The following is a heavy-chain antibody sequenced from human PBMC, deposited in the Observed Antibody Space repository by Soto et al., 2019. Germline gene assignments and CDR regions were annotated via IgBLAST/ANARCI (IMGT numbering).Heavy chain of an antibody. CDR1: GFNFDNYG. J-gene: IGHJ4*02. V-gene: IGHV3-30*18. D-gene: IGHD1-7*01. CDR2: ITYDGRFQ. Sequence: QVQLVESGGGVVQPGGSLRLSCQASGFNFDNYGMHWVRQAPGKGLEWVAVITYDGRFQYYADSVKGRLTISRDNSKNTLSLHLNTLKPEDTAVYHCAKDRVGGTFYTPLAFWGQGTLVTVSS. CDR3: AKDRVGGTFYTPLAF.